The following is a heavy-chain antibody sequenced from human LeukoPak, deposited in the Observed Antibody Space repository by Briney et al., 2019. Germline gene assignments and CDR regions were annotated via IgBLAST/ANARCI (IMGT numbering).Heavy chain of an antibody. Sequence: GGSLRLSCAASGLTFNIYAITWVRQAPGKGLGWVSAIRTSGGRTYYADYVKGRFTISRDNSKNTLYLQMNSLRAEDTAVYYCAKDGGYYYGDDGYYFFDYWGQGTLVTVSS. V-gene: IGHV3-23*01. CDR3: AKDGGYYYGDDGYYFFDY. CDR1: GLTFNIYA. CDR2: IRTSGGRT. J-gene: IGHJ4*02. D-gene: IGHD3-10*01.